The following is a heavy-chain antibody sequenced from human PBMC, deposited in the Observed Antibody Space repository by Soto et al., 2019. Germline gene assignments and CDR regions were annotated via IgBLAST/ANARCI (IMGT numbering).Heavy chain of an antibody. V-gene: IGHV1-18*01. CDR1: GDTFSYYG. J-gene: IGHJ4*02. D-gene: IGHD3-16*01. CDR3: AREDSGGLDD. CDR2: FSSYNGDA. Sequence: XSVKVSCQASGDTFSYYGSRLVRQAPGQGLEWMGWFSSYNGDATYAQNFQGRVSMTTDTSTTTAYMELWNLTSDDTAMYYCAREDSGGLDDWGQGTLVTVSS.